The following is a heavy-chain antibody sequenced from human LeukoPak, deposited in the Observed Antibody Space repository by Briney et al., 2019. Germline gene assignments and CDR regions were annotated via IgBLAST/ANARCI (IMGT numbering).Heavy chain of an antibody. V-gene: IGHV4-4*08. J-gene: IGHJ4*02. CDR1: GVSISGFY. Sequence: PSETLSLTCTVSGVSISGFYWSWIRQPPRRGLEWVGYSLTGGSISSNPSLNSRVAFSMETSKNQVSLRLNSVTATDKAVYYCARSRGGFGEGEFDYWGQGTPVSVST. CDR3: ARSRGGFGEGEFDY. CDR2: SLTGGSI. D-gene: IGHD3-10*01.